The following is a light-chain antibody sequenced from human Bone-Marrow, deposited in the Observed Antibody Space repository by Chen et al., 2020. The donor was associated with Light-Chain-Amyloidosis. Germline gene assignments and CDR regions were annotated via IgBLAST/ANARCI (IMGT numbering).Light chain of an antibody. J-gene: IGLJ3*02. V-gene: IGLV2-14*03. CDR1: RSDVGGYNF. CDR3: SSYTVSSTWV. Sequence: QSALTQPASVSASPGQSITISCTGSRSDVGGYNFVSWYQQLPGKAPKLLIYDVTNRPSGVSYRFSGSKSGNTASLTVSGLQAEDEADYYCSSYTVSSTWVFGGGTKLTVL. CDR2: DVT.